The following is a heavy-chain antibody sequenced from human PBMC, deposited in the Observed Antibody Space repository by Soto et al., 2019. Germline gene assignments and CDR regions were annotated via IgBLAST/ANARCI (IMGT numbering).Heavy chain of an antibody. CDR1: GFTFSSYW. Sequence: EVQLVESGGGWVQPGGSLRLSCAASGFTFSSYWMSWVRQAPGKGLEWVANIKQDGSEKYYVDSVKGRFTISRDNAKNSLYLQMHSLRAEDTAVYYCARAQYYDFWIGYSIPYFDYWGQGTLVTVSS. CDR2: IKQDGSEK. D-gene: IGHD3-3*01. CDR3: ARAQYYDFWIGYSIPYFDY. V-gene: IGHV3-7*01. J-gene: IGHJ4*02.